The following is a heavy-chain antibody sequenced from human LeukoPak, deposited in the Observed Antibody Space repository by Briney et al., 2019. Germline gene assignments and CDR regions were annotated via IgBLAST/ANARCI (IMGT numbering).Heavy chain of an antibody. J-gene: IGHJ4*02. Sequence: SETLSLTCTVFGDTIDSSFYYWGWTRQPRGKGLEWIGSLYHDGRTFYNPSLESRLTISVDMSKNQFSLKLTSVTAADTAVYYCVLSSGYYVTSHYYFDYWGQGTLVTVSS. CDR3: VLSSGYYVTSHYYFDY. CDR1: GDTIDSSFYY. D-gene: IGHD3-22*01. CDR2: LYHDGRT. V-gene: IGHV4-39*01.